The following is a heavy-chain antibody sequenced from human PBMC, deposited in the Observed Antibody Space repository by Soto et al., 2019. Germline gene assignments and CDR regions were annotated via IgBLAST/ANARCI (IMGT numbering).Heavy chain of an antibody. CDR1: GYSFSNFD. Sequence: QVRLVQSGTEVKKPGASVNDSCMVSGYSFSNFDINWVRQATGQGLEWMGWMSPKKGDVGYAQKFQGRVAMTSNNSINTAYTELNNLRPVDTAVDYCLRPRSYWGHGSPVTV. V-gene: IGHV1-8*02. CDR3: LRPRSY. J-gene: IGHJ4*01. CDR2: MSPKKGDV.